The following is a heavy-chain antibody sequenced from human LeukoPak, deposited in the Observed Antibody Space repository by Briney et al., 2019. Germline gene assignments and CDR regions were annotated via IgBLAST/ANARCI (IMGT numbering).Heavy chain of an antibody. CDR1: GNSFTSYW. CDR3: ARQGGIAVAGTNYFDY. Sequence: GESLKISCKGSGNSFTSYWIGWVRQMPGKGLEWMGIIYPGDSDTRYSPSFQGQVTISADKSISTAYLQWSSLKASDTAMYYCARQGGIAVAGTNYFDYWGQGTLVTVSS. D-gene: IGHD6-19*01. V-gene: IGHV5-51*01. J-gene: IGHJ4*02. CDR2: IYPGDSDT.